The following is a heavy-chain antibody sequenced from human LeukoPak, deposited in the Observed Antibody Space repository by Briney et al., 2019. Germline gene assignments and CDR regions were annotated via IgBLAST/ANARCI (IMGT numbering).Heavy chain of an antibody. Sequence: SETLSLTCVVYGXPLSGYYWSWIRQTPGKGLESIGEINHTGSTNYNPSLRSRVTMSVDTTQKQLSLKLTSVTAADTAVYYCALDYGMFLDGMDVWGQGTTVTVSS. J-gene: IGHJ6*02. CDR2: INHTGST. V-gene: IGHV4-34*01. D-gene: IGHD4-17*01. CDR3: ALDYGMFLDGMDV. CDR1: GXPLSGYY.